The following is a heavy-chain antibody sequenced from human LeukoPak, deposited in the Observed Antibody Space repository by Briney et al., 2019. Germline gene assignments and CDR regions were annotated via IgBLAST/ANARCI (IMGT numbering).Heavy chain of an antibody. D-gene: IGHD3-9*01. Sequence: GGSLRLSCAASGFTVRFYYGMNWVRQAPGQGLVWLCDISGSSESTYYADSVKGRFTSSRDNSKNTLFLQINSVRDEDTAVYYCANYDDILTGYYSGLDYWGQGTLVTVSS. CDR1: GFTVRFYYG. J-gene: IGHJ4*02. CDR2: ISGSSEST. CDR3: ANYDDILTGYYSGLDY. V-gene: IGHV3-23*01.